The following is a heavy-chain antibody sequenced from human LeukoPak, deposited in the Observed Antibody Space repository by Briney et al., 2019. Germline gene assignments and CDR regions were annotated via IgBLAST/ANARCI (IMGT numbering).Heavy chain of an antibody. Sequence: GGSLRLSCAASGFTFSSYSTNWVRPAPGKGLEWVSSISSSGSYIYYADSVKGRFTISRDNAKNSLYLQMNSLRAEDTAVYYCAGSTVTTRPLGYWGQGTLVTVSS. CDR1: GFTFSSYS. CDR3: AGSTVTTRPLGY. J-gene: IGHJ4*02. CDR2: ISSSGSYI. V-gene: IGHV3-21*01. D-gene: IGHD4-17*01.